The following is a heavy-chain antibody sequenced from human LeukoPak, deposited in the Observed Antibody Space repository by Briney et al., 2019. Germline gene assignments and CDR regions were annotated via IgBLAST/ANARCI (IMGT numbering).Heavy chain of an antibody. CDR1: GFXVSSNY. D-gene: IGHD3-10*01. Sequence: GGSLRLSCTASGFXVSSNYISWVRQAAGKGLEWVSVIYGAGTTYYADSVRGRFTISRDNSKNTLYLQMNSLRAEDTAVYYCARDGSGSYTFDYWGQGTLVTVSS. CDR2: IYGAGTT. V-gene: IGHV3-53*05. J-gene: IGHJ4*02. CDR3: ARDGSGSYTFDY.